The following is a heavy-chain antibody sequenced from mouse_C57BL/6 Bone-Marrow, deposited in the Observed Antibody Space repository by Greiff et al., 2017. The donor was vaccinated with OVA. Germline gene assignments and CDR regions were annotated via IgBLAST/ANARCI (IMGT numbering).Heavy chain of an antibody. CDR3: ARVGSSGFYWYFDD. V-gene: IGHV1-50*01. D-gene: IGHD3-2*02. Sequence: QVQLQQPGAELVKPGASVKLSCKASGYTFTSYWMQWVNQRPGQGLEWIGEIDPSDSYTNYNQKFKGKATLTVDTSSSTAYMQLSSLTSEDSAVYYCARVGSSGFYWYFDDWGTGTTVTVSS. J-gene: IGHJ1*03. CDR1: GYTFTSYW. CDR2: IDPSDSYT.